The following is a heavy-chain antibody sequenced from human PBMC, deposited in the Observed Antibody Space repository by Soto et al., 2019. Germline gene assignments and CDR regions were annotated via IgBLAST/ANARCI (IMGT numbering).Heavy chain of an antibody. CDR3: ARLNLYPYTWFDP. Sequence: SETLSLTCTVSGGSLSSYYWSWIRQPPGKGLEWIGYIYYSGTTNYNPSLKSRVTISVDTSKNQFSLKMTSVTAADTAVYFCARLNLYPYTWFDPWGQGTLVTVSS. V-gene: IGHV4-59*01. D-gene: IGHD2-2*02. CDR2: IYYSGTT. CDR1: GGSLSSYY. J-gene: IGHJ5*02.